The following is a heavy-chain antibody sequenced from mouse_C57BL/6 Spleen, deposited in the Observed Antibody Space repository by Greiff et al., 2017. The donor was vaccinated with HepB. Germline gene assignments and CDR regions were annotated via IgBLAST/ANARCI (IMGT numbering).Heavy chain of an antibody. CDR3: ARSDYYGSSYDWYFDV. CDR1: GYTFTDYY. V-gene: IGHV1-75*01. CDR2: IFPGSGST. Sequence: VQLQESGPELVKPGASVKISCKASGYTFTDYYINWVKQRPGQGLEWIGWIFPGSGSTYYNEKFKGKATLTVDKSSSTAYMLLSSLTSEDSAVYFCARSDYYGSSYDWYFDVWGTGTTVTVSS. J-gene: IGHJ1*03. D-gene: IGHD1-1*01.